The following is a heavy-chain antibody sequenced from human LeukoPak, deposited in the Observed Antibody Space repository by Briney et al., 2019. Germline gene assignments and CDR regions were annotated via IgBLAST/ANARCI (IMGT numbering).Heavy chain of an antibody. CDR3: ATLGSTVTREGMDV. D-gene: IGHD4-17*01. CDR2: ISPYNGNT. V-gene: IGHV1-18*01. Sequence: ASVKVSCKASGYDFTSVGITWVRRAPGQGLEWMGWISPYNGNTRYAQKFQGRVAMTTDTSTTTAYMELRGLRSEDTAVYYCATLGSTVTREGMDVWGQGTTVTVSS. J-gene: IGHJ6*02. CDR1: GYDFTSVG.